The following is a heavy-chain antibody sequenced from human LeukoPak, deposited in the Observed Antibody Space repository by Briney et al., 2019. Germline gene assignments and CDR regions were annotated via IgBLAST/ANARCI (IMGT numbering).Heavy chain of an antibody. J-gene: IGHJ4*02. CDR3: ARVDRGSSHVDY. CDR1: GYSISSGYY. Sequence: PSETLSLTCTVSGYSISSGYYWGWIRQPPGKGLEWIGNIYHNGNTYYNPSLMSRVSISVDTSKNQFSLKLSSVTAADTAVYYCARVDRGSSHVDYWGQGPLVTVSS. D-gene: IGHD1-26*01. V-gene: IGHV4-38-2*02. CDR2: IYHNGNT.